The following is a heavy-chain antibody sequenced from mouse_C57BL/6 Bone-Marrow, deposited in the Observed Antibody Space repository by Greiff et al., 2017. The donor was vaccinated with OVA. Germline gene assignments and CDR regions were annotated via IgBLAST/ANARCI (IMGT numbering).Heavy chain of an antibody. D-gene: IGHD3-1*01. CDR2: IYPGSGST. CDR1: GYTFTSYW. Sequence: VQLQQPGAELVKPGASVKMSCKASGYTFTSYWITWVKQRPGQGLEWIGDIYPGSGSTNYNEKFKSKATLTVDTSSSTAYMQLISLTSEDSAVYYCARSGGPEPYFDYGGQGTTLTVSS. CDR3: ARSGGPEPYFDY. J-gene: IGHJ2*01. V-gene: IGHV1-55*01.